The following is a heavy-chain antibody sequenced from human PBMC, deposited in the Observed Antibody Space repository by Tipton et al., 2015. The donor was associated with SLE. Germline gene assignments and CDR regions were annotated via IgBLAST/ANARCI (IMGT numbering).Heavy chain of an antibody. V-gene: IGHV4-59*11. CDR3: ARSDTISVVYPDAFDV. CDR1: GGSISSLY. D-gene: IGHD2-8*02. J-gene: IGHJ3*01. CDR2: IYYSGST. Sequence: TLSLTCTFSGGSISSLYWNWIRQPPGKGLEWIGYIYYSGSTKYNPSLKSRITISEDTSKNQFSLKLSSVTAADTAVYYCARSDTISVVYPDAFDVWGQGTVVTVSS.